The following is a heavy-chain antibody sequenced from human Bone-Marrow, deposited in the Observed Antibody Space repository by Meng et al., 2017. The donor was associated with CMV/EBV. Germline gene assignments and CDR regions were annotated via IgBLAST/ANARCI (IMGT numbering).Heavy chain of an antibody. V-gene: IGHV4-34*01. D-gene: IGHD6-6*01. CDR1: GGSFSGYY. CDR3: CGRSRQLARVGPFDY. CDR2: ISHSGST. Sequence: HVPLQQWDGGRLSPSEPPSLTCPGYGGSFSGYYWSWSRQPPGKGLEWIGEISHSGSTNYNPSLKSRVTLSVDTSKNQFSLKLSSVTAADTAVYYCCGRSRQLARVGPFDYWGQGTLVTVSS. J-gene: IGHJ4*02.